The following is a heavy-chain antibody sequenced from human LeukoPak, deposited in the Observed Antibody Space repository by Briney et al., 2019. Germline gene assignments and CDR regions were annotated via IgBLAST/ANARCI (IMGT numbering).Heavy chain of an antibody. Sequence: SQTLSLTCAISGDSVSSSGAVWNWIRQSPSRGLEWLGRTYYQSKWYSDSAPSVKSRIAVNPDISKNQFSLQLTSVTPEDAAMYYCVRYLIGSRYKGFDSWGQGTLVTVSS. J-gene: IGHJ4*02. CDR3: VRYLIGSRYKGFDS. D-gene: IGHD6-13*01. V-gene: IGHV6-1*01. CDR1: GDSVSSSGAV. CDR2: TYYQSKWYS.